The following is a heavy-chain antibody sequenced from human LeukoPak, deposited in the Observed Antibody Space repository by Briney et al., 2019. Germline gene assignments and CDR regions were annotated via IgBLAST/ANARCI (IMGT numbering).Heavy chain of an antibody. Sequence: GRSLRLSCAASGFTFSSYGMHWVRQAPGKGLEWVAVIWYDGSNKYYADSVKGRFTLSRDDSRNTVYLQLNNLRVEDTAIYYCAKANWVSNADAVWWGQGTQVTVSS. J-gene: IGHJ4*02. V-gene: IGHV3-33*06. D-gene: IGHD1-1*01. CDR3: AKANWVSNADAVW. CDR2: IWYDGSNK. CDR1: GFTFSSYG.